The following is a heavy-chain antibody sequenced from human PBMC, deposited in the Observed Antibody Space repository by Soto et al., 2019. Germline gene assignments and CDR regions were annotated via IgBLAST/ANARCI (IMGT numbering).Heavy chain of an antibody. CDR1: GFTFSDYY. CDR3: SREGLGFWSGALDV. D-gene: IGHD3-3*01. V-gene: IGHV3-11*01. Sequence: QVQLVESGGGLVKPGGSLRLSCAASGFTFSDYYMSWIRQAPGKGLEWVSYISSSGSTIYYADSVKGRFTISRDNAKNSVYVPMNSLRAEDTALYYCSREGLGFWSGALDVWGQGTTVTVSS. CDR2: ISSSGSTI. J-gene: IGHJ6*02.